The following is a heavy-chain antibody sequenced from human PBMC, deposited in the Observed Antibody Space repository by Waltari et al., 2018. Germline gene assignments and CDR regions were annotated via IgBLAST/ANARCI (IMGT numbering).Heavy chain of an antibody. J-gene: IGHJ3*02. D-gene: IGHD6-13*01. CDR3: AKDIRSSSWFDAFDI. V-gene: IGHV3-43D*04. CDR1: GFTFDDYA. CDR2: ISWDGGST. Sequence: EVQLVESGGVVVQPGGSLRLSCAASGFTFDDYAMHWVRQAPGKGLEWVSLISWDGGSTYYADSVKGRFTISRDNSKNSLYLQMNSLRAEDTALYYCAKDIRSSSWFDAFDIWGQGTTVTVSS.